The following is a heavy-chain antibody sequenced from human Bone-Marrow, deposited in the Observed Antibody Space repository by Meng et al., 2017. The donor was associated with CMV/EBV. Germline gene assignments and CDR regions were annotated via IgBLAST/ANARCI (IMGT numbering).Heavy chain of an antibody. CDR3: AKEDAYYGDSLASYFDY. CDR1: GFTFSSYA. D-gene: IGHD4-17*01. V-gene: IGHV3-23*01. J-gene: IGHJ4*02. CDR2: ISGSGGST. Sequence: GGTLRLSCAASGFTFSSYAMSWVRQAPGKGLEWVSAISGSGGSTYYADSVKGRFTISRDNSKNTLYLQMNSLRAEDTAVYYCAKEDAYYGDSLASYFDYWGQGTLVTVSS.